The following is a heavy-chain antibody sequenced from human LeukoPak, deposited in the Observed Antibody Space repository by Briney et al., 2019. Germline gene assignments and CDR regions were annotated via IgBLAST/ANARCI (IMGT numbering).Heavy chain of an antibody. CDR1: GFTFSSYT. CDR2: ISSNGDST. CDR3: ARRNCGGGICYFDY. D-gene: IGHD2-15*01. Sequence: GGSLRLSCAASGFTFSSYTMDWVRQAPGKGLEHVSVISSNGDSTYYAKSVRGRFTISRDNSKNTLYLQLGSLRDEDLAVYHCARRNCGGGICYFDYWGQGTLVTVSS. V-gene: IGHV3-64*01. J-gene: IGHJ4*02.